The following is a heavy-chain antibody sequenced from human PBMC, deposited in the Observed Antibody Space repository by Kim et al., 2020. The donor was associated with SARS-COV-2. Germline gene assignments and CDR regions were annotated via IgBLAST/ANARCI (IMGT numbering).Heavy chain of an antibody. CDR3: ARATFGVLSLPVY. D-gene: IGHD3-10*01. CDR1: GFTFSSYA. J-gene: IGHJ4*02. Sequence: GGSLRLSCAASGFTFSSYAMSWVRQAPGKGLEWVSVISASGDSTYYADSVKGRFTISRDNAKNTLFLQMNSLRAEDTALYYCARATFGVLSLPVYWGQGTLVTVSS. V-gene: IGHV3-23*01. CDR2: ISASGDST.